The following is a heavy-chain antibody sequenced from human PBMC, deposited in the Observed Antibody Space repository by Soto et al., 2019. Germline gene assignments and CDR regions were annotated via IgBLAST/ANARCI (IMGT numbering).Heavy chain of an antibody. V-gene: IGHV2-5*02. CDR1: GFSLGTYGVG. CDR2: IYWDDDK. Sequence: QLTWNESGPTLVKPTQTLTLTCTFSGFSLGTYGVGVGWIRQPPGKALEWLALIYWDDDKRYSPSLKSRLTITKHTSKRQVFLTLTNMDPVDTATYYCAHRGGGIVDWYFDLWGRGTPVIVSS. CDR3: AHRGGGIVDWYFDL. D-gene: IGHD1-26*01. J-gene: IGHJ2*01.